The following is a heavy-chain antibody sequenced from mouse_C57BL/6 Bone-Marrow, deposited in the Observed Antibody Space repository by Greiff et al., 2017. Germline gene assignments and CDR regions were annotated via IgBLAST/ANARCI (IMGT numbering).Heavy chain of an antibody. CDR1: GYTFTDYY. V-gene: IGHV1-76*01. D-gene: IGHD1-3*01. J-gene: IGHJ1*03. Sequence: QVQLQQSGAELVRPGASVKLSCKASGYTFTDYYINWVKQRPGQGLEWIARIYPGSGNTYYNEKFKGKATLTAEKSSSTAYMQLSSLTSEDSAVYYCGGGDYSGCYWYFDDWGRGTTVTVSS. CDR2: IYPGSGNT. CDR3: GGGDYSGCYWYFDD.